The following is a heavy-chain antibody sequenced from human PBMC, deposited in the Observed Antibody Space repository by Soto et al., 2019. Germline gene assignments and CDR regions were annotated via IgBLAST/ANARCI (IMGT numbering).Heavy chain of an antibody. CDR1: GFTFSSYG. J-gene: IGHJ4*02. V-gene: IGHV3-30*18. Sequence: GGSLRLSCAASGFTFSSYGMHWVRQAPGKGLEWVAVISYDGSNKYYADSVKGRFTISRDNSKNTLYLQMNSLRAEDTAVYYCAKGPGYSSSWTPYFDYWGQGILVTVSS. CDR2: ISYDGSNK. CDR3: AKGPGYSSSWTPYFDY. D-gene: IGHD6-13*01.